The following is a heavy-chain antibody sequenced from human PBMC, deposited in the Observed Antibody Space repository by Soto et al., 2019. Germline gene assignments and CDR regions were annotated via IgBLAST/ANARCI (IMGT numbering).Heavy chain of an antibody. Sequence: QVQLVQSGAEVKKPGASVKVSCKASGYTFTSYDINWVRQATGQGLEWMGWMNPNSGNTGYAQKFPGRVPMTRKNSISTAYMELSTLRSETTAVYYCARRRRFGGWGFDPWGQGTLVTVSS. D-gene: IGHD3-10*01. CDR1: GYTFTSYD. CDR2: MNPNSGNT. CDR3: ARRRRFGGWGFDP. V-gene: IGHV1-8*01. J-gene: IGHJ5*02.